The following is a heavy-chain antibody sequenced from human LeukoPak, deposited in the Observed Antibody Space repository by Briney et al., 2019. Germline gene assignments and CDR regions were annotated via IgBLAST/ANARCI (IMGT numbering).Heavy chain of an antibody. CDR2: ISSSGSTI. CDR3: ARDLSDYVWGSYREDYGMDV. V-gene: IGHV3-11*01. J-gene: IGHJ6*02. CDR1: GLTFSDYY. D-gene: IGHD3-16*02. Sequence: PGGSLRLSCAASGLTFSDYYMSWIRQAPGKGLEWVSYISSSGSTIYYADSVKGRFTISRDNAKNSLYLQMNSLRAEDTAVYYCARDLSDYVWGSYREDYGMDVWAKGPRSPSP.